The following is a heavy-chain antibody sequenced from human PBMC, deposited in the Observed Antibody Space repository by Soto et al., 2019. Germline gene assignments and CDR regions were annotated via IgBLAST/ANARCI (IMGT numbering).Heavy chain of an antibody. CDR2: INAGNGNT. J-gene: IGHJ4*02. CDR1: GYTFTSYA. D-gene: IGHD5-12*01. Sequence: APVKLSCKASGYTFTSYAMHWVHQAPGQRLEWMGWINAGNGNTKYSQKLQGRVTITRDTSASTAYMELSSLRSEDTAVYYCARGGYSGYDSYYWGQGTLVTVSS. V-gene: IGHV1-3*01. CDR3: ARGGYSGYDSYY.